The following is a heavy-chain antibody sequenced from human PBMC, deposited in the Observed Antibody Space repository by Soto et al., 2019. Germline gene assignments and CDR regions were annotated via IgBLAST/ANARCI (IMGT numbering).Heavy chain of an antibody. D-gene: IGHD4-17*01. Sequence: QVQLQESGPGLVKPSETLSLTCTVSGGSISTYYWTWIRQPPGQGLGWHGYIYYSGSTNYNPPLTSRVTISVDTTKHQFSLKLSSVTASDTAVYYCARADYGLDYWGQGTLGTVSS. J-gene: IGHJ4*02. CDR1: GGSISTYY. CDR2: IYYSGST. V-gene: IGHV4-59*01. CDR3: ARADYGLDY.